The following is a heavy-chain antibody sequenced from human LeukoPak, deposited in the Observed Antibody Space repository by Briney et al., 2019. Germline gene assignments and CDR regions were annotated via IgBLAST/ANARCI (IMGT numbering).Heavy chain of an antibody. CDR1: GFTFDDYA. CDR2: ISWNSGSI. D-gene: IGHD3-10*01. CDR3: AKDISYGLWFRELYLDY. V-gene: IGHV3-9*01. J-gene: IGHJ4*02. Sequence: GGSLRLSCAASGFTFDDYAMHWVRQAPGKGLEWVSGISWNSGSIGYADSVKGRFTISRDNAKNSLYLQMNSLRAEDTALHYCAKDISYGLWFRELYLDYWGQGTLVTVSS.